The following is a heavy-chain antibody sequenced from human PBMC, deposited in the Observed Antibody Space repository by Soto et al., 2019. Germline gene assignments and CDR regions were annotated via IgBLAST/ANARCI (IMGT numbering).Heavy chain of an antibody. V-gene: IGHV3-30*18. CDR1: GFTFSGYF. J-gene: IGHJ4*02. CDR3: AKDRRSGYFLFDY. CDR2: ISYDGSNK. Sequence: GGPLRLSCAASGFTFSGYFMHWVRQAPGKGLEWVAFISYDGSNKYYADTVKGRFTISRDNSKKTLYLQMSSLRADDTGVYFCAKDRRSGYFLFDYWGQGTPVTVSS. D-gene: IGHD5-12*01.